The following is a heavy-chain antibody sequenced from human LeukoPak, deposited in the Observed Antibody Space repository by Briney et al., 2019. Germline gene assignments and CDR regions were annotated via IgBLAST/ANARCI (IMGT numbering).Heavy chain of an antibody. Sequence: PSETLSLTCTVSGGSISSGDYYWSWIRQPPGKGLEWIGYIYYSGSTYYNPSLKSRVTISVDTSKNQFSLKLSSVTAADTAVYYCAREGYYDSSGFHDAFDIWGQGTMVTVSS. CDR3: AREGYYDSSGFHDAFDI. J-gene: IGHJ3*02. V-gene: IGHV4-30-4*01. CDR2: IYYSGST. D-gene: IGHD3-22*01. CDR1: GGSISSGDYY.